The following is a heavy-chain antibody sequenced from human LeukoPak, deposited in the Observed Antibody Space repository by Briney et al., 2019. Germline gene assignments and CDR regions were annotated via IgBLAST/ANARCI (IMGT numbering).Heavy chain of an antibody. V-gene: IGHV3-23*01. CDR2: VSGRGANT. Sequence: GGSLRLSCAASGFTFSSYAMSWVRQAPGKGLEWVSSVSGRGANTYYADSVQGRFTISRDNSKNTLYLQMSSLRGEDTAVYYCVKERTSGWYDFDYWGQGTLVTVSS. CDR3: VKERTSGWYDFDY. CDR1: GFTFSSYA. J-gene: IGHJ4*02. D-gene: IGHD6-19*01.